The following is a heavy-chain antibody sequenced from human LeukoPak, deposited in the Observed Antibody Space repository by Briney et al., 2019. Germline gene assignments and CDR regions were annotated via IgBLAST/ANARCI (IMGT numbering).Heavy chain of an antibody. CDR1: GFTFSSYG. D-gene: IGHD6-25*01. CDR2: IRYDGSNK. Sequence: PGGSLRLSCAASGFTFSSYGMHWVRQAPGKGLEWVAFIRYDGSNKYYADSVKGRFTISRDNSKNTLHLQMNSLRAEDTAVYYCAKDSRGYHLYYYYYMDVWGKGTTVTVSS. J-gene: IGHJ6*03. V-gene: IGHV3-30*02. CDR3: AKDSRGYHLYYYYYMDV.